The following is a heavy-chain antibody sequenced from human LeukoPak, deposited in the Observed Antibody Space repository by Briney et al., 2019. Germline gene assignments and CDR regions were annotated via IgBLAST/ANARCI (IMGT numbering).Heavy chain of an antibody. Sequence: ETLSLTCTVSGGSIRSSYYYWGWVRQAPGKGLEWVANIKQDETEKFYLGSVKGRFTISRDNAKNSLYLQMNSLRVEDTALYYCVRLGSTSPGNWYKLFDQWGQGTLVTVSS. J-gene: IGHJ4*02. D-gene: IGHD2-2*01. CDR3: VRLGSTSPGNWYKLFDQ. V-gene: IGHV3-7*03. CDR1: GGSIRSSYYY. CDR2: IKQDETEK.